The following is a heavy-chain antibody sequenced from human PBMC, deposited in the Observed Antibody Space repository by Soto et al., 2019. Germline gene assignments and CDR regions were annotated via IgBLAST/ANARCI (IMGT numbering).Heavy chain of an antibody. CDR2: MNPNSGNT. V-gene: IGHV1-8*01. CDR3: ARNPWGRLTDY. Sequence: ASVKVSCQASGYSITSYDINWVRQATGQGLEWMGWMNPNSGNTGYAQKFQGRVTMTRNTSISTAYMELSSLRSEDTAVYYCARNPWGRLTDYWGQGTLVTVSS. D-gene: IGHD3-16*01. CDR1: GYSITSYD. J-gene: IGHJ4*02.